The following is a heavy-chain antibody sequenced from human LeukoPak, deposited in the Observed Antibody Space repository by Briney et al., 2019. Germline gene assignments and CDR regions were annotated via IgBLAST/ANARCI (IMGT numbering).Heavy chain of an antibody. D-gene: IGHD1-26*01. V-gene: IGHV3-21*01. Sequence: GGSLRLSCAASGFTFSSYSMNWVRQAPGKGLEWVSSISSSSSYVYYADSVKGRFTISRDNAKNSLYLQMNSLRAEDTAVYYCARDLQSGSYLFDYWGQGTLVTVSS. J-gene: IGHJ4*02. CDR1: GFTFSSYS. CDR3: ARDLQSGSYLFDY. CDR2: ISSSSSYV.